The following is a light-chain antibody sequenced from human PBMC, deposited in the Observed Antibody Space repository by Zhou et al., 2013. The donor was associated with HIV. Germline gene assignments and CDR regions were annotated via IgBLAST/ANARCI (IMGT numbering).Light chain of an antibody. CDR2: KAS. CDR3: QQSYGTMT. CDR1: QSISSW. J-gene: IGKJ5*01. Sequence: DIQMTQSPSTLSASVGDRVTITCRASQSISSWLAWYQQKPGKAPKLLIYKASSLESGVPSRFSGSGSGTDFTLTITSLEPDDFATYFCQQSYGTMTFGQGTRVEIK. V-gene: IGKV1-5*03.